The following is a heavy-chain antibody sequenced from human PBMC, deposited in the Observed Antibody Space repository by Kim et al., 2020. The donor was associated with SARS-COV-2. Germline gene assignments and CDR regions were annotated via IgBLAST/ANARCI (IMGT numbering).Heavy chain of an antibody. V-gene: IGHV3-74*01. J-gene: IGHJ3*02. D-gene: IGHD1-26*01. CDR1: GFTFSSYW. CDR3: ARDSKKDSPFQTRGRTWLVGATEAAFDI. Sequence: GGSLRLSCAASGFTFSSYWMHWVRQAPGKGLVWVSRINSDGSSTSYADSVKGRFTISRDNAKNTLYLQMNSLRAEDTAVYYCARDSKKDSPFQTRGRTWLVGATEAAFDIWGQGTMVTVSS. CDR2: INSDGSST.